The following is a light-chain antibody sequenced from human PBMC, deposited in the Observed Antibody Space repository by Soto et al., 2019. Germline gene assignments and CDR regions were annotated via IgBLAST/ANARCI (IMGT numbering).Light chain of an antibody. CDR1: QSVSSN. CDR3: QQYNNWPYT. CDR2: GAS. Sequence: EIVMTQSPATLSVSPGERATLSCRARQSVSSNLAWYQQKPGQAPRLLIYGASTRATGIPARFSGSGSWTEFTLTIRSLQSEDFAVYYCQQYNNWPYTFGQGTKLEIK. J-gene: IGKJ2*01. V-gene: IGKV3-15*01.